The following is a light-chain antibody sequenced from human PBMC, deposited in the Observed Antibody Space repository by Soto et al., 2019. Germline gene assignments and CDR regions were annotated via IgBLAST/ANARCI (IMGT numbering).Light chain of an antibody. V-gene: IGKV3-11*01. CDR1: QSVSSY. Sequence: EIVLTQSPDTLSLSQGERATLSCRASQSVSSYLAWYQQKPGQAPRLLIFDASTRATGIPARFSGSGSGTDFTLTISSLEPEDFAVYYCQHRRIWPVSFGQGTRLEIK. J-gene: IGKJ5*01. CDR2: DAS. CDR3: QHRRIWPVS.